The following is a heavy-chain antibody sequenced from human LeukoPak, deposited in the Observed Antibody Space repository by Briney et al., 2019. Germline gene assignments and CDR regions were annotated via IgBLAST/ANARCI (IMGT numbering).Heavy chain of an antibody. CDR3: ARRLGYCSDGSCYSLNY. V-gene: IGHV1-8*01. D-gene: IGHD2-15*01. CDR1: GYTFTTYD. J-gene: IGHJ4*02. CDR2: MNPNSGNT. Sequence: GASVKVSCKASGYTFTTYDINWVRQATGQGPEWRGWMNPNSGNTGYAQKFQGRVAMTRNSSESTAYMELSSLRSEDTAVYYCARRLGYCSDGSCYSLNYWGQGTLVTVSS.